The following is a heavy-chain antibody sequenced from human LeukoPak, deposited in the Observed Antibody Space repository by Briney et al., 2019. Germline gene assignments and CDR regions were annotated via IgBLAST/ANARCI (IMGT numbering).Heavy chain of an antibody. Sequence: PGGSLRLSCAESGFTFSSFGRHWVRQAPGKGLDWVAFIRYDGSDENYADSVKGRFSISRDNSKNTMYLQMNSLRVDDTAVYYCAREYSSGCYEGLTGWGQGTLLTVSS. CDR1: GFTFSSFG. V-gene: IGHV3-30*02. CDR3: AREYSSGCYEGLTG. CDR2: IRYDGSDE. J-gene: IGHJ4*02. D-gene: IGHD6-19*01.